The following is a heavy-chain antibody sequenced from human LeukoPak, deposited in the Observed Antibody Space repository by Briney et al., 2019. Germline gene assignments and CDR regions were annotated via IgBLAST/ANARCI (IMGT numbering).Heavy chain of an antibody. CDR1: GVSFNAYY. V-gene: IGHV4-34*01. CDR3: ARIRCGHTGDICYNH. Sequence: SETPSLTCTVSGVSFNAYYWSWIRQSPGKGLEWIGEVSPGGYIKYNPSLRSRVTISLDRSENQLSLKLRSVTAADTAMYYCARIRCGHTGDICYNHWAQGTLVTVSS. J-gene: IGHJ5*02. CDR2: VSPGGYI. D-gene: IGHD2-8*02.